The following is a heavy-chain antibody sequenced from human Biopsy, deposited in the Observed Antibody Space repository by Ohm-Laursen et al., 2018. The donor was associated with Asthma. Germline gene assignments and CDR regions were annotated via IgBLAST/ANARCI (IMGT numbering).Heavy chain of an antibody. Sequence: ASVKVSCKPSGGTLNNYAINWVRQAPGQGLEWMGWINAGNGNTKYSQKFQGRVTITRDTSASTAYMELSSLRSEDTAVYYCARTYYDFLTGQVIDAFAIWGQGTMVTVSS. D-gene: IGHD3-9*01. CDR3: ARTYYDFLTGQVIDAFAI. V-gene: IGHV1-3*01. CDR1: GGTLNNYA. J-gene: IGHJ3*02. CDR2: INAGNGNT.